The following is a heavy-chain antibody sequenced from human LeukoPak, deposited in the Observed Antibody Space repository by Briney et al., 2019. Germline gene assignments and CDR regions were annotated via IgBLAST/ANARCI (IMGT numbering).Heavy chain of an antibody. J-gene: IGHJ3*02. CDR3: ARQGVFPDAFGI. CDR2: IYYSGST. CDR1: GGSISSYY. D-gene: IGHD3-16*01. V-gene: IGHV4-59*08. Sequence: KPSETLSLTCTVSGGSISSYYWSWIRQPPGKGLEWIGYIYYSGSTNYNPSLKSRVTISVDTSKNQFSLKLSSVTAADTAVDYCARQGVFPDAFGIWGQGTMGNVSS.